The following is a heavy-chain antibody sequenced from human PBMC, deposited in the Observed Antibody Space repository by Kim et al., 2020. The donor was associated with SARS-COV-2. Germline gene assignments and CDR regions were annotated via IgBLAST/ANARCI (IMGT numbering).Heavy chain of an antibody. Sequence: NSNPSLESRVSRSVDTSQNQFSRKLSSMTTADTALYYCARIVAVAPRYFDYWGQGILVTVSS. CDR3: ARIVAVAPRYFDY. V-gene: IGHV4-4*07. J-gene: IGHJ4*02. D-gene: IGHD6-19*01.